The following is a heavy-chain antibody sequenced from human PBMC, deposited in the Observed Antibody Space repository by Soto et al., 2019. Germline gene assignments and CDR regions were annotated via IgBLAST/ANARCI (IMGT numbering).Heavy chain of an antibody. CDR1: GGSISSGGYY. V-gene: IGHV4-31*03. Sequence: SEPLSLTCHVSGGSISSGGYYWSWIRQHPGNGLEWIGYIYYSGSTYYNPSLKSRVTISVDTSKNQFSLKLSSVTAADTAVYYCARGRRYGYTYYFDYWGQGTLVTVSS. CDR3: ARGRRYGYTYYFDY. J-gene: IGHJ4*02. D-gene: IGHD5-12*01. CDR2: IYYSGST.